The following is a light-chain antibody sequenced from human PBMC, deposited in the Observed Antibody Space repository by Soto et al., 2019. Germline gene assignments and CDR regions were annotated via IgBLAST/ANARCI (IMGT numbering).Light chain of an antibody. J-gene: IGKJ5*01. CDR2: DAS. Sequence: VLPQSPVTLSLSPGERATLSCRANQNLGDGRLAWYQQKPGQPPTLLIYDASTRATGIPDRFSGSGSGTDFTLTISRLEPEDFAVYYCQEHASIFGQGTRLEIK. V-gene: IGKV3-20*01. CDR3: QEHASI. CDR1: QNLGDGR.